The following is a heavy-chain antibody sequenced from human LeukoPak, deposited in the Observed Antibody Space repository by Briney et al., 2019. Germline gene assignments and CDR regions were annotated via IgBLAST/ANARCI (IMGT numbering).Heavy chain of an antibody. CDR3: ARDYGSGSYYRSYFDY. CDR2: IYTSGST. CDR1: GGSISSYY. V-gene: IGHV4-4*07. J-gene: IGHJ4*02. Sequence: SDTLSLTCTVSGGSISSYYWSWIRQPAGKGLEWIARIYTSGSTNYNPSLKSRVNMSVDTSKNKFYLKLSSVTAADTAVYYCARDYGSGSYYRSYFDYWGQGTLVTVSS. D-gene: IGHD3-10*01.